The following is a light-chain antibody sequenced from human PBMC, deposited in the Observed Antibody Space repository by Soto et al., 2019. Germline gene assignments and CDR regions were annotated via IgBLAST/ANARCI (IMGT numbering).Light chain of an antibody. V-gene: IGKV1-17*01. CDR3: QHYGGYPRT. CDR2: AAS. J-gene: IGKJ1*01. CDR1: RGSRND. Sequence: DIPMTQSRSSLPASVEDRVTISCRASRGSRNDLAWYQQKPGQAPKRLIYAASSMESGVPSRFSGCGSGTEFTLTISSLQPDDFAIYYCQHYGGYPRTFGQGTKVDIK.